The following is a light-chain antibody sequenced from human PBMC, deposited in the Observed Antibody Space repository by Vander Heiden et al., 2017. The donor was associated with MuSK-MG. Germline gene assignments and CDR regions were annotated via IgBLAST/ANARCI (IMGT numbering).Light chain of an antibody. CDR1: QSVLYSSNNKNY. CDR3: QQDDSTPTWT. V-gene: IGKV4-1*01. Sequence: DIVMTQSPDSLAVSLGERATINCKSSQSVLYSSNNKNYLAWYQQKPGQPPKLLIYWASTRESGVPDRFSGSGSGTDFTLTISSLQAEDVAVYYCQQDDSTPTWTFGQGTKVEIK. J-gene: IGKJ1*01. CDR2: WAS.